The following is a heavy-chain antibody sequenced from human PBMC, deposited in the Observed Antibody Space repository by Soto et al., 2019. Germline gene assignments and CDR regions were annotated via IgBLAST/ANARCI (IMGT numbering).Heavy chain of an antibody. CDR1: GFSISSGDYY. D-gene: IGHD3-10*01. CDR2: IYYSGST. CDR3: ASIHRPSYYYGSGSYYKADY. V-gene: IGHV4-30-4*01. Sequence: SETLSLTCTVSGFSISSGDYYWSWIRQPPGKGLEWIGYIYYSGSTYYNPSLKSRVTISVDTSKNQFSLKLSSVTAADTAVYYCASIHRPSYYYGSGSYYKADYWGQGTLVTVSS. J-gene: IGHJ4*02.